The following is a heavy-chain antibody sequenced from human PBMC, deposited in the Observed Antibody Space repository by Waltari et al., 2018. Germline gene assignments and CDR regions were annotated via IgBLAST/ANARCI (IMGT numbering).Heavy chain of an antibody. V-gene: IGHV3-30-3*01. Sequence: QVQLVESGGGVVQPGRSLRLSCGASGFTLSSYPLPWVRQAPGKGLEWVAVISYDGSNKYYADSVKGRFTISRDNSKNTLYLQMNSLRAEDTAVYYCARVGSTHGLYYGMDVWGQGTTVTVSS. D-gene: IGHD3-16*01. J-gene: IGHJ6*02. CDR2: ISYDGSNK. CDR3: ARVGSTHGLYYGMDV. CDR1: GFTLSSYP.